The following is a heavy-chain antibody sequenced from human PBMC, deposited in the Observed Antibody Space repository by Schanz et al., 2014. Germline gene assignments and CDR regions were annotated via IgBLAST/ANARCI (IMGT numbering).Heavy chain of an antibody. D-gene: IGHD6-13*01. CDR3: ARDGVDAAAGGNY. CDR2: IIPVLNIA. V-gene: IGHV1-69*08. J-gene: IGHJ4*02. CDR1: GGTFSSYT. Sequence: QLQLVQSGAEVKKPGSSVKVSCKLSGGTFSSYTISWMRQAPGQGLEWMGKIIPVLNIATYAQRFQGRVSITADTSTNTAYMELSSLRSEDTAVYYCARDGVDAAAGGNYWGQGTLXTVSS.